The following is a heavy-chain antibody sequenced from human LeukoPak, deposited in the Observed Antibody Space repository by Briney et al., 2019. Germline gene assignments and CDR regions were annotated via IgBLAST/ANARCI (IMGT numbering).Heavy chain of an antibody. D-gene: IGHD6-13*01. Sequence: GGSLRLSCAGSGFIFSNYWMSWVRQAPGKGLEWVANIKQDGSEKYYVDSVKGRFTISRDNAKNSLYLQMNSLRAEDTAVYYCARDLFIATSGEGPGYWGQGTLVTVSS. CDR3: ARDLFIATSGEGPGY. J-gene: IGHJ4*02. V-gene: IGHV3-7*03. CDR2: IKQDGSEK. CDR1: GFIFSNYW.